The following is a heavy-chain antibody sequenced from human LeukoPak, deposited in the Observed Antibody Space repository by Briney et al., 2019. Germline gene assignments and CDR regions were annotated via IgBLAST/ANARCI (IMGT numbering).Heavy chain of an antibody. V-gene: IGHV4-30-4*01. Sequence: PSETLSLTCTVSGGSISSGHYYWSWIRQPPGKGLEWIGYIYYSGITYYNPSLKSRVTISVDTSKNPFSLKLSSVTAADTAVYYCARGDIVVVPAAPYFDYWGQGTLVTVSS. J-gene: IGHJ4*02. D-gene: IGHD2-2*01. CDR2: IYYSGIT. CDR1: GGSISSGHYY. CDR3: ARGDIVVVPAAPYFDY.